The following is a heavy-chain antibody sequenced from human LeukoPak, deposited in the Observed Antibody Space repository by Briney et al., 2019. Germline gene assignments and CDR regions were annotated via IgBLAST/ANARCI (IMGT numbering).Heavy chain of an antibody. Sequence: LETLSLTCAVYGGSFSDYYWSWIRQPPGKGLEWIGEINHSGDTNYNPSLKSRITISVDTSQNLVSLNLTSVTAADTAVYYCHLVRGGGYFDYWGQGTLVIVSS. J-gene: IGHJ4*02. CDR1: GGSFSDYY. CDR2: INHSGDT. CDR3: HLVRGGGYFDY. V-gene: IGHV4-34*01. D-gene: IGHD3-10*01.